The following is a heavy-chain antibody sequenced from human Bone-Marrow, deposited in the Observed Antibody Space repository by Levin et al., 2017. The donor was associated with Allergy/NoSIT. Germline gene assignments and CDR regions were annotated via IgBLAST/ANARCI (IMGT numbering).Heavy chain of an antibody. CDR1: GGSIKSGGYH. CDR2: IYYSGRT. J-gene: IGHJ2*01. D-gene: IGHD4-17*01. CDR3: AREGVHDYGDYFGYFDL. Sequence: SETLSLTCTVSGGSIKSGGYHWSWIRQHPGKGLEWIGNIYYSGRTYYNPSLKSRVSISEDTSQNQFSLKLRSVTAADTAVYYCAREGVHDYGDYFGYFDLWGRGTLVTVSS. V-gene: IGHV4-31*03.